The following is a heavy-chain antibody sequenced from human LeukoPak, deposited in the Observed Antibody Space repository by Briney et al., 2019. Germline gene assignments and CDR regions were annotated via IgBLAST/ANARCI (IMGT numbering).Heavy chain of an antibody. J-gene: IGHJ4*02. CDR3: ARLSGIVGPSYD. CDR2: IFYSGST. Sequence: PSETLSLTCSVSGDSINNSPYYWGWIRQPPGKGLEWIGSIFYSGSTYYKPSLKSRITISADTSKNDFSLKLSSVTAADTAVYYCARLSGIVGPSYDWGQGILVIVSS. V-gene: IGHV4-39*02. CDR1: GDSINNSPYY. D-gene: IGHD1-26*01.